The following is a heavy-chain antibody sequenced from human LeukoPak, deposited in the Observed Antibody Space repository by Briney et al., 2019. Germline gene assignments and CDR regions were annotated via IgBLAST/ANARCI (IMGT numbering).Heavy chain of an antibody. D-gene: IGHD1-20*01. CDR3: AKDNWNDHFFDY. Sequence: GGSLRLSCAASGFAFSDYAMNWVRQAPGKGLEWISGISGSGGRASYADSMKGWFTISRDNSKTTLYLQMNSLRAEDTAIYYCAKDNWNDHFFDYWGQGTLVTVSS. CDR1: GFAFSDYA. J-gene: IGHJ4*02. V-gene: IGHV3-23*01. CDR2: ISGSGGRA.